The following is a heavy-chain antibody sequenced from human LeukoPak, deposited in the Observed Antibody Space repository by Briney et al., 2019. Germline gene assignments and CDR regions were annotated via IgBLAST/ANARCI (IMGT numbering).Heavy chain of an antibody. CDR2: IYYRVTS. D-gene: IGHD1-14*01. J-gene: IGHJ3*02. V-gene: IGHV4-59*01. CDR1: GDSISTYY. CDR3: ARLGVYNRSPRAFDI. Sequence: PSETLSLTCTVSGDSISTYYWSWIRQPPGKGLEWIGYIYYRVTSDYNPSLKSRVTMSVDMSTRQISLKLSSVTAADTAVYFCARLGVYNRSPRAFDIWGHGTMVTVSS.